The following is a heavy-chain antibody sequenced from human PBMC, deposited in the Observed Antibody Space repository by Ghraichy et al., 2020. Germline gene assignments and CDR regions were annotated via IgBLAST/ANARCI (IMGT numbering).Heavy chain of an antibody. V-gene: IGHV3-21*01. Sequence: LSLTCAASGFTFSSYSMNWVRQAPGKGLEWVSSISSSSSYIYYADSVKGRFTISRDNAKNSLYLQMNSLRAEDTAVYYCARDMYSTPGLYYYYGMDVWGQGTTVTVSS. D-gene: IGHD5-18*01. CDR2: ISSSSSYI. J-gene: IGHJ6*02. CDR3: ARDMYSTPGLYYYYGMDV. CDR1: GFTFSSYS.